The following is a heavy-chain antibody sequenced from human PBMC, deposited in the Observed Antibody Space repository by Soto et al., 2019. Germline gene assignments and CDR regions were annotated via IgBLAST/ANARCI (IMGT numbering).Heavy chain of an antibody. D-gene: IGHD1-26*01. CDR3: AKDLQDGTYFFDY. Sequence: PGGSLRLSCAASGFTFNSYAMGWVRQAPGKGLEWVSGISGSGERTYYADSVKGRFTISRDTSKSTLSLQMSRLRAEDTAVYYCAKDLQDGTYFFDYWGQGDLVTVSS. V-gene: IGHV3-23*01. CDR1: GFTFNSYA. CDR2: ISGSGERT. J-gene: IGHJ4*02.